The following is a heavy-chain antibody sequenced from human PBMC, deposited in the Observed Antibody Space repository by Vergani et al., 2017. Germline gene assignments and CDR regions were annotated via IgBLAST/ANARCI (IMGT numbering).Heavy chain of an antibody. V-gene: IGHV3-33*01. CDR2: TWYDGNNK. CDR1: GFTFSSHG. J-gene: IGHJ5*02. CDR3: ARDLRLLYNRFDP. Sequence: QVQLVESEGGVVQPGRSLTLSCVASGFTFSSHGMHWVRQAPGKGLEWVAVTWYDGNNKQYADSVKGRFTISRDNSKSTMYLQMNSLRDEDTGVYYCARDLRLLYNRFDPWGQGTLVNVSS. D-gene: IGHD1-14*01.